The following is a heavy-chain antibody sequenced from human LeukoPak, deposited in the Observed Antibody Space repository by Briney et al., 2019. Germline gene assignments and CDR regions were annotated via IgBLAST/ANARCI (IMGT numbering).Heavy chain of an antibody. J-gene: IGHJ5*02. CDR1: GFTFSSYW. CDR3: ARGGNWWFDP. V-gene: IGHV3-7*01. CDR2: IKQDGSEK. Sequence: PGGSLRLSCAASGFTFSSYWTSWVRQAPGKGLEWVANIKQDGSEKYYVDSVKGRFTISRDNAKNSLYLQMNSLRAEDTAVYYCARGGNWWFDPWGQGTLVTVSS.